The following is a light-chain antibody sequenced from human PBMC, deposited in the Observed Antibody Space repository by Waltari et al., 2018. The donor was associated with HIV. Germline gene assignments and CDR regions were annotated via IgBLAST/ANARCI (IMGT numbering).Light chain of an antibody. CDR3: SSYAGNNNLV. J-gene: IGLJ1*01. CDR1: SSAVGAYDY. Sequence: QSALTQPPSASGSPGQSVTISCTGTSSAVGAYDYVSWYQQYPDKAPKLMIYEVDKRPSGVPDRFSGSKSGNTASLTVSGLQAEDEADYYCSSYAGNNNLVFGTGTKVTVL. CDR2: EVD. V-gene: IGLV2-8*01.